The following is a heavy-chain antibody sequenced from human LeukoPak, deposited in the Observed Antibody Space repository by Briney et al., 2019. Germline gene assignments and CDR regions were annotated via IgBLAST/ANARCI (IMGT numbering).Heavy chain of an antibody. Sequence: SGTLSLTCAVSGGSISSSNWWSWVRQPPGKGLEWIGEIYHSGSTNYNPSLKSRVTISVDTSKNQFSLRLNSVTAADTAVYYCARDRSMVRGAAFDYWGQGTLVTVSS. CDR1: GGSISSSNW. V-gene: IGHV4-4*02. J-gene: IGHJ4*02. CDR3: ARDRSMVRGAAFDY. D-gene: IGHD3-10*01. CDR2: IYHSGST.